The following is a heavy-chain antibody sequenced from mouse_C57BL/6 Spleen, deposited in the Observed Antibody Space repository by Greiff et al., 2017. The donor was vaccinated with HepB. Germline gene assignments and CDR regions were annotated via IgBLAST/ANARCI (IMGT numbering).Heavy chain of an antibody. CDR1: GFTFSDYG. CDR3: ATTVVAEYFDV. J-gene: IGHJ1*03. V-gene: IGHV5-17*01. D-gene: IGHD1-1*01. CDR2: ISSGSSTI. Sequence: EVMLVESGGGLVKPGGSLKLSCAASGFTFSDYGMHWVRQAPEKGLEWVAYISSGSSTIYYADTVKGRFTISRDNAKNTLFLQMSSLRSEDTAMYYCATTVVAEYFDVWGTGTTVTVSS.